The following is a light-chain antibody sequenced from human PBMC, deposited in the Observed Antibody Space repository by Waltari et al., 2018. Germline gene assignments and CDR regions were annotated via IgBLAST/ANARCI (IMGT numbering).Light chain of an antibody. V-gene: IGLV2-23*01. CDR2: EGS. CDR1: SSDVGSYDL. CDR3: CSFAGSSGVV. Sequence: QSALTQPASVSGSPGQSITISCKGTSSDVGSYDLVSWYQLHPGKAPKLMIYEGSKRPSGVSNRFSGSKSGNTASLTISGLQPEDEADYYCCSFAGSSGVVFGGGTKLTVL. J-gene: IGLJ2*01.